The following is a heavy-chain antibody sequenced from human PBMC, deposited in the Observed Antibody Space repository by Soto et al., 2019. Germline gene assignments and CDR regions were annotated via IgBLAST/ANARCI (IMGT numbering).Heavy chain of an antibody. V-gene: IGHV4-31*03. CDR3: ARRYSSAFDI. J-gene: IGHJ3*02. CDR2: IYYNGTT. CDR1: GGSISSPNFY. D-gene: IGHD6-13*01. Sequence: PSETLSLTCTVSGGSISSPNFYWSWIRQHPGKGLEWIGHIYYNGTTYYNPTLKSRVSISVDTSKNQFSLKLSSVTAADTAVYYCARRYSSAFDIWGQGTMVTVSS.